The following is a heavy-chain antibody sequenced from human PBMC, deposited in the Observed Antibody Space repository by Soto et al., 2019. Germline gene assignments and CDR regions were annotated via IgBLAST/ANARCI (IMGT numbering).Heavy chain of an antibody. J-gene: IGHJ6*02. CDR2: ITGSGGRT. D-gene: IGHD3-10*01. CDR3: AKDLSLWFGDPTYYYAMDV. CDR1: GFMFSNYA. Sequence: EVQLLESGGGLVQPGGSLRLSCAASGFMFSNYAMSWVRQAPGKGLEWVASITGSGGRTHYTDSVKGRFTFSRDNSRNTLYLQMNSLRDEDTAVYFCAKDLSLWFGDPTYYYAMDVWGQGTTVTVSS. V-gene: IGHV3-23*01.